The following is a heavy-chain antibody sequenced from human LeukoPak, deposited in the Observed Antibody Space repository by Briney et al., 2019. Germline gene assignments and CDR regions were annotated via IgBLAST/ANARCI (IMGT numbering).Heavy chain of an antibody. CDR3: ARGDDGGDFRYFDD. J-gene: IGHJ4*02. CDR1: GFTFSSFS. CDR2: ISGAGDST. V-gene: IGHV3-23*01. Sequence: PGGSLRLSCAASGFTFSSFSRSWVRQAPGRGLEWVSAISGAGDSTYYADSVKGRFTITRDNSKNTVFLQMNSLRAEDTAVYYCARGDDGGDFRYFDDWGQGTLVTVSS. D-gene: IGHD4-23*01.